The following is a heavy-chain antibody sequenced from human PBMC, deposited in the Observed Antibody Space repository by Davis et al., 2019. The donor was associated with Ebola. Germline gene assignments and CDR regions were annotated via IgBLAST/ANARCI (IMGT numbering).Heavy chain of an antibody. CDR2: IGDST. D-gene: IGHD2-15*01. Sequence: GESLKISCAASGFTFDDYAMTWVRQGPGKGLEWVSVIGDSTFYADSVKGRFTISRDNSENTLFLQMNSLRAEDTAVYYCAKGTVDSSYSSLDRWGQGTLVTVSS. CDR1: GFTFDDYA. V-gene: IGHV3-23*01. CDR3: AKGTVDSSYSSLDR. J-gene: IGHJ5*02.